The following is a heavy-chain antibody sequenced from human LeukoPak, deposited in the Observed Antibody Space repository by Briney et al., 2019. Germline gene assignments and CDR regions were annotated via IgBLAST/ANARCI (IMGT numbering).Heavy chain of an antibody. CDR3: ARDSYVDSEAVRWFDP. CDR2: ISGSGGST. D-gene: IGHD4-17*01. V-gene: IGHV3-23*01. CDR1: GFTFSSYA. Sequence: GGSLRLSCAASGFTFSSYAMSWVRQAPGKGLEWVSAISGSGGSTYYADSVKGRFTISRDNSKNTLYLQMNSLRAEDTAVYYCARDSYVDSEAVRWFDPWGQGTLVTVSS. J-gene: IGHJ5*02.